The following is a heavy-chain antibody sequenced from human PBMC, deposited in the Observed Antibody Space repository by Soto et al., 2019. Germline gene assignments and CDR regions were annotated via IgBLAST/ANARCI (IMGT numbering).Heavy chain of an antibody. V-gene: IGHV1-69*01. J-gene: IGHJ4*02. Sequence: QVQLVQSGAEVKKPGSSVKVSCKASGDTLSTHGISWVRQAPGQGLEWMGGTIPIIGTTDYAEKFQGRVTITADESTTTSYMELSSLRPDDTAVYYGAAGYSSATGDHCGQGTLFTVSS. CDR1: GDTLSTHG. CDR3: AAGYSSATGDH. CDR2: TIPIIGTT. D-gene: IGHD5-18*01.